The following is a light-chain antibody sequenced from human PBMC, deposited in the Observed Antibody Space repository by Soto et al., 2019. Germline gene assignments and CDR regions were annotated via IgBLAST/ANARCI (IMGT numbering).Light chain of an antibody. CDR3: LQSIYLLLT. J-gene: IGKJ4*01. CDR1: KNLLHSNGKTY. V-gene: IGKV2D-29*02. Sequence: DIVMTQTPLSLSVTPGQPASISCKSSKNLLHSNGKTYFYWYLQKPGQSPQRLIYEDSNRFSGVHDKFSGRGAGRDCSLRISRVEGVDDGICYCLQSIYLLLTFGGVCKMEIK. CDR2: EDS.